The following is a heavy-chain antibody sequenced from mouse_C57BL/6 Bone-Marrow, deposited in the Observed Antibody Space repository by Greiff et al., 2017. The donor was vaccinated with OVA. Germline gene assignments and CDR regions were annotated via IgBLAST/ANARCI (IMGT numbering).Heavy chain of an antibody. CDR2: IDPENGDT. Sequence: EVQLQQSGAELVRPGASVKLSCTASGFNIKDDYMHWVKQRPEQGLEWIGWIDPENGDTEYASKFQGKATITADTSSNTAYLQLSSLTSEDTAVYYCTSYGNFDDWGKGTTLTVSS. D-gene: IGHD2-1*01. V-gene: IGHV14-4*01. CDR1: GFNIKDDY. J-gene: IGHJ2*01. CDR3: TSYGNFDD.